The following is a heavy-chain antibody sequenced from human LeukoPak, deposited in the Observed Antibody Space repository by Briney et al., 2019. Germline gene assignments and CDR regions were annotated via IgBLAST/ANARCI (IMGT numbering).Heavy chain of an antibody. CDR3: ARDLGYCSGGSCTLPNWFDP. CDR1: GYTFTSYY. Sequence: GASVKVSCKASGYTFTSYYMHWVRQAPGQGLEWMGIINPSGGSTSYAQKFQGRVTMTRDTPTSTVYMELSSLRSEDTAVYYCARDLGYCSGGSCTLPNWFDPWGQGTLVTVSS. CDR2: INPSGGST. V-gene: IGHV1-46*01. J-gene: IGHJ5*02. D-gene: IGHD2-15*01.